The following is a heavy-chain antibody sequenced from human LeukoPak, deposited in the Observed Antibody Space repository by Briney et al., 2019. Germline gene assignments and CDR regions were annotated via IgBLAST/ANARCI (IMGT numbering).Heavy chain of an antibody. CDR2: INSGGSGT. Sequence: GGSLRLSCAASGFAFSSNWMHWVRQTPGKGLVWVSRINSGGSGTSYADSVEGRFTISRDNAKNTLYLQMNSLKGEDTAVYYCATSLGPLTEYWGQGTLVTVTS. D-gene: IGHD7-27*01. CDR3: ATSLGPLTEY. CDR1: GFAFSSNW. J-gene: IGHJ4*02. V-gene: IGHV3-74*01.